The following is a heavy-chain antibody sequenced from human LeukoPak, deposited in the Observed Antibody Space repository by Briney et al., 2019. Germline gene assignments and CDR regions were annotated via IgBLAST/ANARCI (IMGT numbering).Heavy chain of an antibody. D-gene: IGHD5-24*01. CDR1: GYTFTSYY. Sequence: ASVKVSCKASGYTFTSYYMHWVRQAPGQGLEWMGIINPSGGSTSYAQKFQGRVTMTRDTSTSTVYMELSSLRSEDTAVYYCATALEMATINPTPTFDYWGQGTLVTVSS. CDR3: ATALEMATINPTPTFDY. CDR2: INPSGGST. V-gene: IGHV1-46*01. J-gene: IGHJ4*02.